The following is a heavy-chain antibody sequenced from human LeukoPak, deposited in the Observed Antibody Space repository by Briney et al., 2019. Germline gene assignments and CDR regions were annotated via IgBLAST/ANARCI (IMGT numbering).Heavy chain of an antibody. J-gene: IGHJ6*03. D-gene: IGHD2-8*01. CDR2: IYYSGST. CDR1: GGSIRSSSYY. CDR3: ARGVLKYYYYYYMDV. V-gene: IGHV4-39*07. Sequence: SETLSLTCTVSGGSIRSSSYYWGWIRQPPGKGLEWIGSIYYSGSTYYNPSLKSRVTISVDTSKNQFSLKLSSVTAADTAVYYCARGVLKYYYYYYMDVWGKGTTVTVSS.